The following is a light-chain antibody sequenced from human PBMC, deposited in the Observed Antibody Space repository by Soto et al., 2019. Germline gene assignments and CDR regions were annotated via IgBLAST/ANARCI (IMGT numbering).Light chain of an antibody. Sequence: DIVMTQSPDSLAVSLGERATINCKSSQSVLYSSNNKNYLAWYQQKPGQPPKLLIYWASTRESGVPDRFSGSGSATDFTRTISSLQAEDVAVYYCQQYYSTPGTFGQGTRLEIK. CDR1: QSVLYSSNNKNY. CDR3: QQYYSTPGT. CDR2: WAS. J-gene: IGKJ5*01. V-gene: IGKV4-1*01.